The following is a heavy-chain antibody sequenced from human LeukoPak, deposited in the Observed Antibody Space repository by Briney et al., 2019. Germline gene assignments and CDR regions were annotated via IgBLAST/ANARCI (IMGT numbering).Heavy chain of an antibody. CDR1: GYSISSGYY. CDR2: IYHSGST. Sequence: SGTLSLTCTVSGYSISSGYYWGWIRQPPGKGLEWIGSIYHSGSTYYNPSLKSRVTISVDTSKNQFSLKLSSVTAADTAVYYCARAATYYDILTSYYYGMDVWGQGTTVTVSS. J-gene: IGHJ6*02. CDR3: ARAATYYDILTSYYYGMDV. D-gene: IGHD3-9*01. V-gene: IGHV4-38-2*02.